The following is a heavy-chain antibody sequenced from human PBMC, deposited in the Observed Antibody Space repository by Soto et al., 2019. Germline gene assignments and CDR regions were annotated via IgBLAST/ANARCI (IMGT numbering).Heavy chain of an antibody. Sequence: PGGSLRLSCAASGLTFSSYGMHWVRQAPGRGLEWVAVIWYDGSNKYYADSVKGRFTISRDNSKNTLYLQMNSLRAEDTAVYYCSRGGYDILTGLDYYFDYWGQGTLVTVSS. CDR1: GLTFSSYG. V-gene: IGHV3-33*01. CDR2: IWYDGSNK. J-gene: IGHJ4*02. D-gene: IGHD3-9*01. CDR3: SRGGYDILTGLDYYFDY.